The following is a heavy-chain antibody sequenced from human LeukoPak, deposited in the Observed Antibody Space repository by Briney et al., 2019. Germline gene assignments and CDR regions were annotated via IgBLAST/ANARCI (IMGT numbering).Heavy chain of an antibody. J-gene: IGHJ6*02. V-gene: IGHV3-30-3*01. CDR2: ISYDGSNK. CDR3: ARNKDYYYYGMDV. CDR1: GFTFSSYA. Sequence: PGRSLRLSCAASGFTFSSYAMHWVRQAPGKGLEWVAVISYDGSNKYYADSVKGRFTISRDNSKNTLYLQMNSLRAEDTAVYYCARNKDYYYYGMDVWGQGTTVTVSS.